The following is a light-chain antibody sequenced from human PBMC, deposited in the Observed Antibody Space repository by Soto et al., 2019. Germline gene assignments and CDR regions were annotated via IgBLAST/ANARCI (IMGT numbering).Light chain of an antibody. J-gene: IGKJ4*01. CDR2: AAS. CDR3: LQDDNYPLT. Sequence: AIQMTQSPSSLSASVGDRVTITCRASQGIRNDLGWYQQKPGKAPKLLIYAASTLQSGVPSRFSGSGSGTDLTLTISSLHPEDFATYYCLQDDNYPLTFGGGTKVEIK. V-gene: IGKV1-6*01. CDR1: QGIRND.